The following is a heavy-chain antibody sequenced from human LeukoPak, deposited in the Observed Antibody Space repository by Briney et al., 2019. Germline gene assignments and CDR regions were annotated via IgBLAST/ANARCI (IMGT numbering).Heavy chain of an antibody. CDR1: GFPFSEYS. CDR2: IDSSSTI. J-gene: IGHJ4*02. Sequence: PGWSLRLSCAASGFPFSEYSMNWVRQAPGKGLEWVSYIDSSSTIYYADSVKGRFTISRDNAKNSLYLQLNSLRAEDTAVYYCARGPYDYGEYIDYWGQGTLVTVSS. D-gene: IGHD4-17*01. V-gene: IGHV3-69-1*01. CDR3: ARGPYDYGEYIDY.